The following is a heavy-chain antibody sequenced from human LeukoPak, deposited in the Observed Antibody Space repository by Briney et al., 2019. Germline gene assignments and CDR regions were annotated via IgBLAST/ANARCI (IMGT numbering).Heavy chain of an antibody. V-gene: IGHV4-39*01. CDR2: IYYSGST. J-gene: IGHJ4*02. D-gene: IGHD1-14*01. CDR1: GGSISSSSYY. CDR3: ARNQNS. Sequence: KSSETLSLTRTVSGGSISSSSYYWGWIRQPPGKGLEWIGSIYYSGSTYYNPSLKSRVTISVDTSKNQFSLKLSSVTAADTAVYYCARNQNSWGQGTLVTVSS.